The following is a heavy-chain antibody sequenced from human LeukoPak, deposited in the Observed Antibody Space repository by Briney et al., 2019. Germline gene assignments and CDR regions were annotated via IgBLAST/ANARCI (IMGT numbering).Heavy chain of an antibody. V-gene: IGHV3-7*01. CDR3: AREVQASSESTSFFDY. J-gene: IGHJ4*02. D-gene: IGHD1-14*01. CDR1: GFTFSKYW. Sequence: GGSLRLSCAASGFTFSKYWMSWIRQAPGKGLEWAAHISEDGSKKYYVESVKGRFTISRDNAKNSLYLQMYSLSVEDTAVYYCAREVQASSESTSFFDYWGQGTLVTVSS. CDR2: ISEDGSKK.